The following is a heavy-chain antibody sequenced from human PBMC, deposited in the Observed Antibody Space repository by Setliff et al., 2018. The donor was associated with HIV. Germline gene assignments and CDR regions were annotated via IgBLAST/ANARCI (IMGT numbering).Heavy chain of an antibody. CDR2: ISSSDNTI. CDR3: ARESSSGSQDY. CDR1: GFTFSDYY. Sequence: GGSLRLSCAASGFTFSDYYMNWIRQAPGKGLEWVSYISSSDNTIYYADSVKGRFTVSGGNSKNIMYLQMSNLRLEDTAVYYCARESSSGSQDYWGQGTPVTVSS. J-gene: IGHJ4*02. V-gene: IGHV3-11*04. D-gene: IGHD5-12*01.